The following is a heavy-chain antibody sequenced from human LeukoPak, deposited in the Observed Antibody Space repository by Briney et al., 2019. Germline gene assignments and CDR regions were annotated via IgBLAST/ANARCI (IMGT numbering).Heavy chain of an antibody. V-gene: IGHV4-59*01. CDR1: GGSISSYY. CDR2: IYYSGST. D-gene: IGHD6-6*01. Sequence: SETLSLTCTVSGGSISSYYWSWIRQPPGKGLEWIGYIYYSGSTNYNPSLKSRVTMSVDTSKNQFSLKLSSVTAADTAVYYCARVVSSIAARGYYYYMDVWGKGTTVTVSS. CDR3: ARVVSSIAARGYYYYMDV. J-gene: IGHJ6*03.